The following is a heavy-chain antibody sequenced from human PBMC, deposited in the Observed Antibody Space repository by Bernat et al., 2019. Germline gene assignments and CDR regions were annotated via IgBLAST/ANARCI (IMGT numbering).Heavy chain of an antibody. CDR3: ARQTFSSGWYGGYDY. CDR1: GYSFTSYW. J-gene: IGHJ4*02. V-gene: IGHV5-51*01. Sequence: EVQLVQSGAEVKKPGESLKISCKGSGYSFTSYWIGWVRQMPGKGLEWMGIIYPGDSDTRYSPSFQGQDTISADKSISTAYLQWSSLKASDTAMYYCARQTFSSGWYGGYDYWGQGTLVTVSS. D-gene: IGHD6-19*01. CDR2: IYPGDSDT.